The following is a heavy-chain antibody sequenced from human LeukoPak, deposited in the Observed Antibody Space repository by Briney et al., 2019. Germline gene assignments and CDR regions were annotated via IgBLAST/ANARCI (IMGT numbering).Heavy chain of an antibody. V-gene: IGHV4-59*01. D-gene: IGHD2-15*01. J-gene: IGHJ4*02. CDR1: GGSISSYY. Sequence: SETLSLTCTVSGGSISSYYWSWIRQPPGKGLEWIGYIHDSGSTNYNPSLKSRVTISVDTSKNRFSLKLSSVTAADTAVYYCARDRREQYCRGGSCYSALGFFDYWGQGTLVTVSS. CDR3: ARDRREQYCRGGSCYSALGFFDY. CDR2: IHDSGST.